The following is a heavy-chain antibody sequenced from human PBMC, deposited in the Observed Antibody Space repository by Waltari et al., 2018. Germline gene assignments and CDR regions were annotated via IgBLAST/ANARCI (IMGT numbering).Heavy chain of an antibody. D-gene: IGHD6-6*01. CDR3: ARDMHSSSSALGWLDP. CDR2: TVLDGIAK. V-gene: IGHV3-33*01. J-gene: IGHJ5*02. CDR1: GFTFDSYG. Sequence: QVQLVESGGGVVQSGRALRLSCVASGFTFDSYGLQWVRPAPGKALEWVAITVLDGIAKYYADSVKGRVTVSRDNSKNTFYLQLNSLRAEDTAVYYCARDMHSSSSALGWLDPWGQGTLVTVSS.